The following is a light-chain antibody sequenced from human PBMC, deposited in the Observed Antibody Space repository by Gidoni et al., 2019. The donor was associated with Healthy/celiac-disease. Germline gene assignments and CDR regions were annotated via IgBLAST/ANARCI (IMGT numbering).Light chain of an antibody. CDR3: QQYGSSPPWT. CDR1: QRVSSSY. CDR2: GTS. Sequence: ETVFTQSPGTLSLSPGERATLSCRASQRVSSSYLAWYQQKPGQAPRLLIYGTSSRATGIPDRFSGSGSGTDFTLTISRLEPEDFAVYYCQQYGSSPPWTFGQGTRVEIK. J-gene: IGKJ1*01. V-gene: IGKV3-20*01.